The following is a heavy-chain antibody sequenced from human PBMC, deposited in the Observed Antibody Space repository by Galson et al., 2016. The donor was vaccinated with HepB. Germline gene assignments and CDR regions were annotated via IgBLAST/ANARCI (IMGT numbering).Heavy chain of an antibody. CDR3: ARDFRYGSGSYSGSFDY. CDR1: GFTFSAYS. Sequence: SLRLSCAVSGFTFSAYSMNWVRQAPGKGLEWVSSISSSGSYIYYAASVKGRFTISRDNAKNSLYLQMNSLRAEDTAVYYCARDFRYGSGSYSGSFDYWGQGTLVTVSS. D-gene: IGHD3-10*01. V-gene: IGHV3-21*01. J-gene: IGHJ4*02. CDR2: ISSSGSYI.